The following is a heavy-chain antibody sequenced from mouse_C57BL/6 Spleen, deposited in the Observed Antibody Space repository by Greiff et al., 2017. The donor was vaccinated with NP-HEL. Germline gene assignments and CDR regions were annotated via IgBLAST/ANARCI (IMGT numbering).Heavy chain of an antibody. CDR2: INPSNGGT. CDR3: ARATYDYDPFDY. D-gene: IGHD2-4*01. Sequence: QVQLQQPGTELVKPGASVKLSCKASGYTFTSYWMHWVKQRPEQGLEWIGNINPSNGGTNYNEKFKSKATLTVDKSSSTAYMQLSSLTSEDSAVYYCARATYDYDPFDYWGQGTTLTVSS. CDR1: GYTFTSYW. V-gene: IGHV1-53*01. J-gene: IGHJ2*01.